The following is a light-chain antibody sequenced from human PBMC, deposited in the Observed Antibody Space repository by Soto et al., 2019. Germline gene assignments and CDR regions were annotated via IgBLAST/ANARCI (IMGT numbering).Light chain of an antibody. CDR1: QSVSSNY. CDR3: QQYGSSPRT. V-gene: IGKV3-20*01. J-gene: IGKJ1*01. Sequence: EIVLTQSPGTLSLSPGKRATLSCRASQSVSSNYLAWYQHKPGQAPRLLIYGASSGATGIPDRFSGSGSGTDFTLTISRLEPEDLAVYYCQQYGSSPRTFDQGTNVEVK. CDR2: GAS.